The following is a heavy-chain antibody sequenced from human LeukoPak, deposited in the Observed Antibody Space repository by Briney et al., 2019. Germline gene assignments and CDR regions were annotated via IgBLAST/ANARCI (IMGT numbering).Heavy chain of an antibody. CDR2: INPSGGST. CDR3: ARERGYCSGGSCYDYWYFDL. J-gene: IGHJ2*01. D-gene: IGHD2-15*01. Sequence: ASVKVSCKASGYTFTSYYMHWVRQAPGQGLEWMGIINPSGGSTSYAQKFQGRVTMTRDMSTSTVYMELSSLRSEDTAVYYCARERGYCSGGSCYDYWYFDLWGRGTLVTVSS. CDR1: GYTFTSYY. V-gene: IGHV1-46*01.